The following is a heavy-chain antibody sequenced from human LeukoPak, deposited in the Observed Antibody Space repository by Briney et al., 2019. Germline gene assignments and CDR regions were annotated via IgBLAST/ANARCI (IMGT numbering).Heavy chain of an antibody. CDR3: ASLTTGNWFDP. CDR2: IYYSGST. J-gene: IGHJ5*02. CDR1: GGSISSGGYY. D-gene: IGHD4/OR15-4a*01. Sequence: PQTLSLTCTVSGGSISSGGYYWSWIRQHPGKGLEWIGYIYYSGSTYYNPSLKSRVSISVDTSKNQFSLKLNSVTAADTAVFYCASLTTGNWFDPWGQGTLVTVSS. V-gene: IGHV4-31*03.